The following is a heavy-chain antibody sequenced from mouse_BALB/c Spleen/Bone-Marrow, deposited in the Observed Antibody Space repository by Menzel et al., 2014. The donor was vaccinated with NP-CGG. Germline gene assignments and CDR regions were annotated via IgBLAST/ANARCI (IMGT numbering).Heavy chain of an antibody. Sequence: VQLQQSGPELVKPGASVKISCKAPGYSFTAYFMNWVKQSHGKSLEWIGRINLYNGDIFSNQKFKGKAPLTVDKSSSSAHMELLSLTTVESADYYCERLYYCGNSYFDYWGQGTTLTGSS. J-gene: IGHJ2*01. V-gene: IGHV1-37*01. CDR3: ERLYYCGNSYFDY. CDR2: INLYNGDI. CDR1: GYSFTAYF. D-gene: IGHD1-1*01.